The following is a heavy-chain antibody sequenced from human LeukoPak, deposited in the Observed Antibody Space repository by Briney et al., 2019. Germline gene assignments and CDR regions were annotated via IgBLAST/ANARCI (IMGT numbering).Heavy chain of an antibody. Sequence: RAGGSLRLSCAASGFTFSSYGMHWVRQAPGKGLEWVAVIWYDGSNKYYADSVKGRFTLSRDNSKNTLYLQMNSLRAEDTAVYYCARGHIVLVPAAIPQFDPWGQGTLVTVSS. CDR3: ARGHIVLVPAAIPQFDP. J-gene: IGHJ5*02. CDR1: GFTFSSYG. V-gene: IGHV3-33*08. D-gene: IGHD2-2*01. CDR2: IWYDGSNK.